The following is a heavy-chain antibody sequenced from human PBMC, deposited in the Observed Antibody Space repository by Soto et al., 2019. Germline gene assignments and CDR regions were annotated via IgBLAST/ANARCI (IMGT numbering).Heavy chain of an antibody. Sequence: PGGSLRLSCAASGFTFSSYEMNWVRQAPGKGLEWVSYISSSGSTIYYADSVKGRFTISRDNAKNSLYLQMNSLRAEDTAVYYCARGGITMIVVASYDYWGQGTLVTVS. J-gene: IGHJ4*02. CDR1: GFTFSSYE. D-gene: IGHD3-22*01. CDR3: ARGGITMIVVASYDY. V-gene: IGHV3-48*03. CDR2: ISSSGSTI.